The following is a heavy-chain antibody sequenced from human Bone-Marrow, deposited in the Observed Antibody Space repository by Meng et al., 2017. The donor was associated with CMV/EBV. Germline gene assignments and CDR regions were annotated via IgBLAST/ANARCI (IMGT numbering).Heavy chain of an antibody. CDR2: ICPRDSDT. D-gene: IGHD3-10*01. J-gene: IGHJ5*02. CDR3: ARGGGKGGVNWFDP. CDR1: GYSFTTYW. Sequence: GESLKISCKGSGYSFTTYWIGWVRQMPGKGLEWMGVICPRDSDTRYSPSFKGQVTISADKSINTAYLQWRSLKASDTAIYYCARGGGKGGVNWFDPWGQGTLVTVSS. V-gene: IGHV5-51*01.